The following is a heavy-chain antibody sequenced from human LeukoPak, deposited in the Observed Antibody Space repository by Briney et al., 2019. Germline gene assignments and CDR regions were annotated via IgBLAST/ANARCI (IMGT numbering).Heavy chain of an antibody. D-gene: IGHD3-10*01. CDR1: GFTFSSYA. J-gene: IGHJ4*02. CDR3: AKDEGWAQLLWFGESLIDY. V-gene: IGHV3-23*01. Sequence: EGSLRLSCAASGFTFSSYAMSWVRQAPGKGLEWVSAISGSGGSTYYADSVKGRFTISRDNSKNTLYLQMNSLRAEDTAVYYCAKDEGWAQLLWFGESLIDYWGQGTLVTVSS. CDR2: ISGSGGST.